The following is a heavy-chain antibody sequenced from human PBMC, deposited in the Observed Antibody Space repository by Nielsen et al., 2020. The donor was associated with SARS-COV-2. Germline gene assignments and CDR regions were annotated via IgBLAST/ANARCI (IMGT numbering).Heavy chain of an antibody. D-gene: IGHD5-12*01. CDR2: IYPGDSDS. CDR3: ARRGYSYSFDY. J-gene: IGHJ4*02. V-gene: IGHV5-51*01. CDR1: GYDFTTYW. Sequence: GESLKISCEVSGYDFTTYWIGWVRQMPGKGPEWMGIIYPGDSDSKFSPSSQGQVTISVDNSISTAYLQWNSLKASDTAMYYCARRGYSYSFDYWGQGTLVTVSS.